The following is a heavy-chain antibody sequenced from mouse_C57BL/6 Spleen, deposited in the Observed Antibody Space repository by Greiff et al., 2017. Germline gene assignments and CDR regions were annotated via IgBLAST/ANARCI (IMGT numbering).Heavy chain of an antibody. D-gene: IGHD1-1*01. V-gene: IGHV1-80*01. CDR3: ERRGFYYYGSSGYFDV. CDR2: IYPGDGDT. J-gene: IGHJ1*03. Sequence: QVQLQQSGAELVKPGASVKISCKASGYAFSSYWMNWVKQRPGKGLEWIGQIYPGDGDTNYNGKFKGKATLTADKSSSTAYMQLSSLTSEDSAVYFCERRGFYYYGSSGYFDVGGTGTRAPVPS. CDR1: GYAFSSYW.